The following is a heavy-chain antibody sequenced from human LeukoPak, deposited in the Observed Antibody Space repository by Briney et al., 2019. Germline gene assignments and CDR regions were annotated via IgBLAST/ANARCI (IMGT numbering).Heavy chain of an antibody. CDR1: GLTFSSYG. J-gene: IGHJ4*02. Sequence: TGGSLRLSCAASGLTFSSYGMHWVRQAPGKGLEWVAFIRYDGSNKYYADSVKGRFTISRDNSKNTLYLQMNSLRAEDTAVYYCAKTVGNSYFDYWGQGTLVTVSS. CDR3: AKTVGNSYFDY. CDR2: IRYDGSNK. D-gene: IGHD4-23*01. V-gene: IGHV3-30*02.